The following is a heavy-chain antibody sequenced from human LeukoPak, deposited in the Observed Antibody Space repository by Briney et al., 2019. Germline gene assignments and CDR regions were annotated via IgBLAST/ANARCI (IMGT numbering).Heavy chain of an antibody. D-gene: IGHD6-13*01. CDR2: ISNFGDII. V-gene: IGHV3-48*03. CDR1: GFTFSSYE. CDR3: AKDATAVVGTVYMDV. J-gene: IGHJ6*03. Sequence: GGSLRLSCAASGFTFSSYEMNWVRQAPGKGLEWISHISNFGDIIHYADSVEGRFTISRDNAKNSLYLQMDSLRAEDTAVYYCAKDATAVVGTVYMDVWGKGTTVTISS.